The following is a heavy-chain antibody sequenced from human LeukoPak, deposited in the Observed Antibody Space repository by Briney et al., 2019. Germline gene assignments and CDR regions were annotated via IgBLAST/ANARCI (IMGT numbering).Heavy chain of an antibody. CDR1: GYTFTGYY. V-gene: IGHV1-2*06. CDR3: AVTYYYDSSGYYYGLAFDY. Sequence: ASVKVSCKASGYTFTGYYMHWVRQAPGQGLEWMGRINTNSGGTNYAQKFQGRVTMTRDTSISTAYMELSRLRSDDSAVYYCAVTYYYDSSGYYYGLAFDYWGQGTLVTVSS. D-gene: IGHD3-22*01. J-gene: IGHJ4*02. CDR2: INTNSGGT.